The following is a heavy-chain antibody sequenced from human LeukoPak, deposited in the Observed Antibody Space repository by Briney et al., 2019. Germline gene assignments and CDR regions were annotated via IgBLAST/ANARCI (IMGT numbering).Heavy chain of an antibody. Sequence: GRSLRLSCSASGFTFKKYAMHWVRQAPGKGLEYVSAINSNGGRTYYADSVKGRFTISRDNSKNTLFLQMSSLRVEDTAVYYRVKDLYYDNSGYYSGAFDYWGQGTLVTVSS. CDR3: VKDLYYDNSGYYSGAFDY. D-gene: IGHD3-22*01. J-gene: IGHJ4*02. CDR2: INSNGGRT. CDR1: GFTFKKYA. V-gene: IGHV3-64D*06.